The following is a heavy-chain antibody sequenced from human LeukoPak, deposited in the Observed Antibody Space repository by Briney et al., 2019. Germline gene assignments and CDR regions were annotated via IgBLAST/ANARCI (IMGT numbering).Heavy chain of an antibody. Sequence: GASVKVSCKASGYTFTSYYMHWVRQAPGQGLEWMGLINPSGGSTSYAQKFQGRVTMTRDTSTSTVYMELSSLRSEDTAVYYCARDRGPFYYYYGMDVWGQGTTLTVSS. J-gene: IGHJ6*02. CDR3: ARDRGPFYYYYGMDV. D-gene: IGHD3-10*01. V-gene: IGHV1-46*01. CDR2: INPSGGST. CDR1: GYTFTSYY.